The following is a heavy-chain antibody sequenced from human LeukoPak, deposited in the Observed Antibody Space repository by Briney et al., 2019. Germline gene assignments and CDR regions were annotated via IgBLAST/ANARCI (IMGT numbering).Heavy chain of an antibody. CDR3: AKIAFSGSYYGGFDY. CDR2: ISGSGTST. CDR1: GFTFSNYA. Sequence: QTGGSLRLSCAASGFTFSNYAMSWVRQAPGKGLEWVSGISGSGTSTYYADSVRGRFTISRDNSKSTLYLQVNSLRAEDTAVYYCAKIAFSGSYYGGFDYWGQGTLVTVSS. D-gene: IGHD1-26*01. V-gene: IGHV3-23*01. J-gene: IGHJ4*02.